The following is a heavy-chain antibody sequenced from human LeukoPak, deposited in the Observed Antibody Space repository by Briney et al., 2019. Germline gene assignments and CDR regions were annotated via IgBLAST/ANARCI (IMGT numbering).Heavy chain of an antibody. CDR3: ARAPRFAIVGATIGGFDY. V-gene: IGHV4-31*03. CDR1: GGSISSGGYY. J-gene: IGHJ4*02. Sequence: SETLSLTCTVSGGSISSGGYYWSWIRQHPGKGLEWIGYIYYSGSTYYNPSLKSRVTISVDTSKNQFSLKLSSVTAADTAVYYCARAPRFAIVGATIGGFDYWGQGTLVTVSS. D-gene: IGHD1-26*01. CDR2: IYYSGST.